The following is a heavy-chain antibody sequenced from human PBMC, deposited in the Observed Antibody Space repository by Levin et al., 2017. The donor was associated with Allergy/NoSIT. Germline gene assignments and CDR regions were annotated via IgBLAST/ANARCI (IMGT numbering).Heavy chain of an antibody. CDR1: GDSISGYY. V-gene: IGHV4-59*01. CDR2: IYYSGST. J-gene: IGHJ6*02. Sequence: PSETLSLTCTVSGDSISGYYWSWIRQAPGKGLEWIGHIYYSGSTNYNPSFKSRTTLSVDMSRNQFSLKLSSVTAGDTAVYYCARDKIIMLRGDTYYYGMDVWGQGTTVTVSS. D-gene: IGHD3-10*01. CDR3: ARDKIIMLRGDTYYYGMDV.